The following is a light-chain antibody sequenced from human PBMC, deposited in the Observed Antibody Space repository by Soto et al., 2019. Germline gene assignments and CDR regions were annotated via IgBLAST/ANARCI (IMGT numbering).Light chain of an antibody. CDR3: QQYNTNPWT. CDR2: DAS. V-gene: IGKV1-5*01. J-gene: IGKJ1*01. CDR1: QSIRTW. Sequence: DIQMTQSPSTLSASVGDRVTITCRASQSIRTWLAWYQQKPGKAPKLLIYDASSLKSGVPSRFSGGGSGTDFTLTISSLQPDDFTTYYCQQYNTNPWTFGLGTKVDIK.